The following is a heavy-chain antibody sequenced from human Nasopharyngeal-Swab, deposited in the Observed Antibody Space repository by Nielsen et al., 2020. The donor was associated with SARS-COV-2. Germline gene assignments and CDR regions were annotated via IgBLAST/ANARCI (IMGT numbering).Heavy chain of an antibody. V-gene: IGHV3-21*06. CDR1: GFTFSSYT. Sequence: GESLKISCAASGFTFSSYTMNWVRQAPGKGLEWVSSISPTSDYIYYAESVKGRFTISRDNAKNSLLLQMNSLRAEGTAIYYCVRGSYGHYDSWGQGALITVSS. J-gene: IGHJ5*01. D-gene: IGHD4-17*01. CDR3: VRGSYGHYDS. CDR2: ISPTSDYI.